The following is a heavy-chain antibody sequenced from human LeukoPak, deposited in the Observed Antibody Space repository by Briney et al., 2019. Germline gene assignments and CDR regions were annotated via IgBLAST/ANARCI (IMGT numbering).Heavy chain of an antibody. CDR2: IYHSGNT. V-gene: IGHV4-38-2*02. Sequence: SETLSLTCTVSGYSITSGYYWGWIRQPPGKGLEWIGSIYHSGNTYYNPSLKSRVTISVDTSKNQFSLKLSSVTAADTAVYYCARENLGYDSSGYYYRFDYWGQGTLVTVSS. D-gene: IGHD3-22*01. J-gene: IGHJ4*02. CDR3: ARENLGYDSSGYYYRFDY. CDR1: GYSITSGYY.